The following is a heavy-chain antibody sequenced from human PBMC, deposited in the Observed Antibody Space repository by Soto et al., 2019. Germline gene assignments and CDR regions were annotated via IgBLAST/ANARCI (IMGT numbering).Heavy chain of an antibody. CDR2: VKDGGHT. CDR3: ARGQEGVVATH. D-gene: IGHD5-12*01. CDR1: GGSLSGYY. J-gene: IGHJ4*02. V-gene: IGHV4-34*01. Sequence: QVQLQQWGAGLLKPSETLSLNCAVTGGSLSGYYWSWIRQPPGKGLEWIGEVKDGGHTNYSPSLGGRVTISSDTSNHQFSLRLNSVTAADTGVYYCARGQEGVVATHWDQGSLVTVSS.